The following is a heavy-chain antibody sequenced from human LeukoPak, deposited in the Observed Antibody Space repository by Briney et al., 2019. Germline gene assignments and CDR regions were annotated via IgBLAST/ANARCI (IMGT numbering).Heavy chain of an antibody. CDR2: ISGSGGST. Sequence: PGGSLRLSCAASGFTFSGYAMSWVRQAPGKGLEWVSAISGSGGSTYYADSVKGRFTISRDNSKNTLYLQMNSLRAEDTAVYYCARDLWMTQRPYWGQGTLVTVSS. D-gene: IGHD2/OR15-2a*01. V-gene: IGHV3-23*01. J-gene: IGHJ4*02. CDR1: GFTFSGYA. CDR3: ARDLWMTQRPY.